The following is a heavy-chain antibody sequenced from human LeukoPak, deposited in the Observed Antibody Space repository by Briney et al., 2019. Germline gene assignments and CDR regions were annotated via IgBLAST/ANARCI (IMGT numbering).Heavy chain of an antibody. V-gene: IGHV4-30-2*01. Sequence: PSETLSLTCTVSGGSISSGGYYWSWIRQPPGKGLEWIGYIYHSGSTYYNPSVKSRVTISVDTSKNQFSLKLSSVTAADTAVYYCAREVAATYYFDYWGQGTLVTVSS. CDR1: GGSISSGGYY. CDR3: AREVAATYYFDY. CDR2: IYHSGST. J-gene: IGHJ4*02. D-gene: IGHD2-15*01.